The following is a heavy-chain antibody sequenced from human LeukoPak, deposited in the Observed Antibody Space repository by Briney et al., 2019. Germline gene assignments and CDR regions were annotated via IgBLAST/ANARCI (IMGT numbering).Heavy chain of an antibody. J-gene: IGHJ5*02. CDR1: GGSFSGYY. V-gene: IGHV4-34*01. Sequence: PSETLSLTCAVYGGSFSGYYWSWIRQPPGKGLEWIGEINHSGSTNYNPSLKSRVTISVDTSKNQFSLKLSSVTAADTAVYYCARARLGELSPWGQGTLVTVSS. CDR2: INHSGST. CDR3: ARARLGELSP. D-gene: IGHD3-16*02.